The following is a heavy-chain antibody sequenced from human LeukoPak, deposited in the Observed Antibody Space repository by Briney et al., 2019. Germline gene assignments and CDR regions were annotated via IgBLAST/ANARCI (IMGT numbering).Heavy chain of an antibody. Sequence: GGSLRLSCAASGFTFSSYGLHWVRQAPGKGLEWVAFIRYDDSKIYYADSVKGRFTISRDNSKNTLYLQMNSLRADDTAVYYCAKSQWELLRADAFDIWGQGTMVTVSS. CDR3: AKSQWELLRADAFDI. CDR1: GFTFSSYG. CDR2: IRYDDSKI. J-gene: IGHJ3*02. V-gene: IGHV3-30*02. D-gene: IGHD1-26*01.